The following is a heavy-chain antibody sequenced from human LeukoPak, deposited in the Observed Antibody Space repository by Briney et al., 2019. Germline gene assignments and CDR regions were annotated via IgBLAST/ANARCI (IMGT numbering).Heavy chain of an antibody. CDR3: VTAAVAGTVY. V-gene: IGHV3-48*02. J-gene: IGHJ4*02. CDR2: ISSSSTSI. Sequence: GESLRLSCAASGFTFSSYGMNWVRQAPGKGLEWVSHISSSSTSIYYGNSVEGRFTISRDNAKSSLFLQMNSLRDEDTAVYYCVTAAVAGTVYWGQGTLVTVSS. D-gene: IGHD6-19*01. CDR1: GFTFSSYG.